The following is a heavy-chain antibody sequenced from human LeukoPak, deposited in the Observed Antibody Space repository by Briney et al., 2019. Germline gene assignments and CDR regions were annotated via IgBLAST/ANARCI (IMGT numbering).Heavy chain of an antibody. V-gene: IGHV3-21*01. CDR1: GFTFSGYT. CDR2: IGGNSSFV. Sequence: GGSVRLSCAASGFTFSGYTMNWVRQAPGKGLEWVSSIGGNSSFVFYADSVKGRFTISRDNAKNSLYLQMNSLRVEDTAMYYCARVQGEIRDSWGQGTLVTVSS. J-gene: IGHJ5*02. CDR3: ARVQGEIRDS. D-gene: IGHD3-16*01.